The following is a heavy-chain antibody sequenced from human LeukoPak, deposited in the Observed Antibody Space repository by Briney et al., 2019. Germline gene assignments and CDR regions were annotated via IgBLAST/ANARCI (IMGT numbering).Heavy chain of an antibody. CDR2: INPNSGGT. V-gene: IGHV1-2*02. CDR1: GYTFTGYY. J-gene: IGHJ3*02. D-gene: IGHD3-10*01. CDR3: ARDIWFGELSDAFDI. Sequence: ASVKVSCKASGYTFTGYYMHWVRQAPGQGLEWMGWINPNSGGTNYAQKFQGRVTMTRDTSISTAYMELSRLRSDDTAVYYCARDIWFGELSDAFDIWGQGTMVTVSS.